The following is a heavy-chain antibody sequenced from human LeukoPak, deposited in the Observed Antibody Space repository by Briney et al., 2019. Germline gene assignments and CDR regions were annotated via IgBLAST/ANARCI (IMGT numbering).Heavy chain of an antibody. D-gene: IGHD3-10*01. V-gene: IGHV1-69*05. CDR1: VGTFSSYA. CDR3: ARDFRFGEIRVFDP. Sequence: SVKASCTASVGTFSSYAISWVRQAPGQALEWMGRIIPIFGTANYAQKLQGRVTITTDESTSTAYMELSRLRSEDTAVYYCARDFRFGEIRVFDPWGQGRLVTVSS. CDR2: IIPIFGTA. J-gene: IGHJ5*02.